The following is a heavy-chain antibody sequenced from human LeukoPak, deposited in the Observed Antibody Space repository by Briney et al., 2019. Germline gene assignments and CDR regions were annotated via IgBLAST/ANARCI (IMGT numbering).Heavy chain of an antibody. Sequence: GGSLRLSCAASGFTFSDYYMSWIRQAPGKGLEWVSYIISSSSTIYYADSVQGRFAISRDNAKNSLYLQMNSLRAEDTAVYYCASPEGPKAEWGQGTLVTVSS. CDR1: GFTFSDYY. J-gene: IGHJ4*02. CDR3: ASPEGPKAE. CDR2: IISSSSTI. V-gene: IGHV3-11*04. D-gene: IGHD1-14*01.